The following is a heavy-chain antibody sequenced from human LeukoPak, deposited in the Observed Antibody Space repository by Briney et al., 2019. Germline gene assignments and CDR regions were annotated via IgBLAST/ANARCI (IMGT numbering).Heavy chain of an antibody. D-gene: IGHD3-10*01. CDR2: INHSGST. V-gene: IGHV4-34*01. CDR1: GGSFSGYY. Sequence: PSETLSLTCAVYGGSFSGYYWSWIRQPPGKGLEWIGEINHSGSTNYNPSLKSRVTISVDTSKNQFSLKLSSVTAADTAVYYCARDKVLLWFGESNDAFDIWGQGTMVTVSS. J-gene: IGHJ3*02. CDR3: ARDKVLLWFGESNDAFDI.